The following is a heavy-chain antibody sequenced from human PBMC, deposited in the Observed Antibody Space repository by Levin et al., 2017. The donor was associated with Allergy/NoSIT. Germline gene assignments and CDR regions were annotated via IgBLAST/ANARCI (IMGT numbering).Heavy chain of an antibody. CDR1: GFTFSSYA. J-gene: IGHJ6*02. CDR2: ISYDGSNK. CDR3: ARDRSWAEYYYYGMDV. D-gene: IGHD6-6*01. Sequence: QTGGSLRLSCAASGFTFSSYAMHWVRQAPGKGLEWVAVISYDGSNKYYADSVKGRFTISRDNSKNTLYLQMNSLRAEDTAVYYCARDRSWAEYYYYGMDVWGQGTTVTVSS. V-gene: IGHV3-30-3*01.